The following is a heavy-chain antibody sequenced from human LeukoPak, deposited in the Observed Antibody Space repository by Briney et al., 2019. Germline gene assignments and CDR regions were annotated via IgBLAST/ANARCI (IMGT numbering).Heavy chain of an antibody. CDR2: INRDGSNT. CDR3: ARDPGREQKLVFFRRRSHWFDP. J-gene: IGHJ5*02. CDR1: GFTFSSYW. Sequence: PGGSLRLSCAASGFTFSSYWMHWVRQAPGKGLVWVSRINRDGSNTTYADSVQGRFTISRDNAKNTLYLQMNSLRAEDTAVYYCARDPGREQKLVFFRRRSHWFDPWGQGTLVTVSS. V-gene: IGHV3-74*01. D-gene: IGHD6-13*01.